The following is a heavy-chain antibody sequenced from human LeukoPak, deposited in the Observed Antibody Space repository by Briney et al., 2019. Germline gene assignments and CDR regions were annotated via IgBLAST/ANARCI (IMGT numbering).Heavy chain of an antibody. CDR1: LFSLCEHY. CDR2: IPSSGRNI. Sequence: GGSLTLSRAPSLFSLCEHYMIGSPQAPGKGLEWISYIPSSGRNIYYADSVKGRLTISRDNTKSSVSLQMNSLGAEDTAVYYCSRLGHFYYSSDYYHSVYYFALWGQGTLVTVSS. J-gene: IGHJ4*02. D-gene: IGHD3-22*01. CDR3: SRLGHFYYSSDYYHSVYYFAL. V-gene: IGHV3-11*04.